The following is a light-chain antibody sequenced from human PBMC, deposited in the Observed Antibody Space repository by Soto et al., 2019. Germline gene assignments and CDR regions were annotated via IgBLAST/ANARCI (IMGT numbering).Light chain of an antibody. CDR3: QERSNLFT. CDR2: DAS. Sequence: EIVLTQSPATLSLSPGERATLSCRASQSVSSYLAWYQQKPGQAPRLLIYDASSRATGIPARFSGSGSGTHFTLTISSQEPEDFAVDYCQERSNLFTFGPGTKVDIK. CDR1: QSVSSY. V-gene: IGKV3-11*01. J-gene: IGKJ3*01.